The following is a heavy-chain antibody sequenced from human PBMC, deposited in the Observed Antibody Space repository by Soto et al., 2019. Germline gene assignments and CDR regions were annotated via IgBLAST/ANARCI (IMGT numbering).Heavy chain of an antibody. J-gene: IGHJ4*02. V-gene: IGHV3-23*01. CDR3: AKAVGLYNWNYYFDN. Sequence: GGSLRLSCAASGFTFSNYVMSWVRQAPGKGLEWVSGISGSGGDTDYADSVKGRFTISRDNSKNTLYLQMNSLRAEDTAVYYCAKAVGLYNWNYYFDNWGQGILVTVSS. CDR2: ISGSGGDT. CDR1: GFTFSNYV. D-gene: IGHD1-7*01.